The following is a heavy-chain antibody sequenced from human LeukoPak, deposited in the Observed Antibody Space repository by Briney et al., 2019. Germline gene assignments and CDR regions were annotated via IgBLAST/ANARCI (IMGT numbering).Heavy chain of an antibody. J-gene: IGHJ4*02. CDR3: ARRYCSSTNRHAPFDY. V-gene: IGHV3-30-3*01. CDR2: ISYAGSNK. CDR1: GFTFSSYA. Sequence: GGSLRLSCAASGFTFSSYAMHWVRQAPGKGLEWVAVISYAGSNKYYADSVKGRFTISRDNSKNTLYLQMHSLRPEDTAVYYCARRYCSSTNRHAPFDYWGQGTLVTVSS. D-gene: IGHD2-2*01.